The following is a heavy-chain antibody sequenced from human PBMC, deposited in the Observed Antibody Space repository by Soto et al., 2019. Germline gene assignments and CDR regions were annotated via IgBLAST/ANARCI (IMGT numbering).Heavy chain of an antibody. D-gene: IGHD3-3*01. CDR2: IRSKANSYAT. J-gene: IGHJ1*01. Sequence: EVQLVESGGGLVQPGGSLKLSCAASGFTFSGSAMHWVRQASGKGLEWVGRIRSKANSYATPYAASVKGRFTISRDDSKNTAYLQMNSLKTEDTAVYYCTTPGSWYYDFWSGYYTSAEYFQHWGQGTLVTVSS. CDR1: GFTFSGSA. CDR3: TTPGSWYYDFWSGYYTSAEYFQH. V-gene: IGHV3-73*01.